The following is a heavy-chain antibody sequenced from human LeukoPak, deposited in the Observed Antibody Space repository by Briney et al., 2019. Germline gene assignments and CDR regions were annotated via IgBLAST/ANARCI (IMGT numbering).Heavy chain of an antibody. CDR2: IRYDGSNK. Sequence: GGSLRLSCAASGFTFSSYGMHWVRQAPGKGLEWVAFIRYDGSNKYYADSVKGRFTISRDNSKNTLYLQMNSLRAEDTAVYYCAKDLTSSYSSSQYYYYYMDVWGKGTTVTVSS. D-gene: IGHD6-6*01. V-gene: IGHV3-30*02. CDR1: GFTFSSYG. J-gene: IGHJ6*03. CDR3: AKDLTSSYSSSQYYYYYMDV.